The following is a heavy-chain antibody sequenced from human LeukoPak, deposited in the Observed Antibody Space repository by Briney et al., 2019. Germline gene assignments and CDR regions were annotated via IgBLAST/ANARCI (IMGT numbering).Heavy chain of an antibody. D-gene: IGHD5-12*01. CDR3: ARGFDSKSTYFDS. J-gene: IGHJ4*02. Sequence: PSETLSLTCTVSGGSISYYYWHWIRQPPGKGLEGSGNVYDSGTTNYNPSLKSRVSISIDTSKDQFALMLHSVTAADTAVYFCARGFDSKSTYFDSWGQGTLVIVSS. CDR2: VYDSGTT. V-gene: IGHV4-59*01. CDR1: GGSISYYY.